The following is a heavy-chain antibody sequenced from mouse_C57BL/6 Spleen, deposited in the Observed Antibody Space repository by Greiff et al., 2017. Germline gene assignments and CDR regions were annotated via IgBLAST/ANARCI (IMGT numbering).Heavy chain of an antibody. V-gene: IGHV1-66*01. CDR3: ARGFSTVVAWNAMDY. Sequence: VQLQQSGPELVKPGASVKISCKASGYSFTSYYIHWVKQRPGQGLEGIGWIYPGSGNSNYNEKFKGKATLTADTSSSTAYMQLSSLTSEDSAVYYCARGFSTVVAWNAMDYWGQGTSVTVSS. J-gene: IGHJ4*01. CDR1: GYSFTSYY. CDR2: IYPGSGNS. D-gene: IGHD1-1*01.